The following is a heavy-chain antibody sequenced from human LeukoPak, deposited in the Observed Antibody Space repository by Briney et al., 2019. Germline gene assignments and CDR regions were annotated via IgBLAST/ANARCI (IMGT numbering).Heavy chain of an antibody. CDR2: ISVSGGST. CDR3: AKTIEEQLWSGDAFDI. Sequence: GGCLRLSCAASGFTFSSYAMSWVRQAPEEGLGWVSAISVSGGSTYYADSVKGRFTISRDNSKNTLYLQMNSLRAEDTAVYYCAKTIEEQLWSGDAFDIWGQGTMVTVSS. J-gene: IGHJ3*02. D-gene: IGHD5-18*01. CDR1: GFTFSSYA. V-gene: IGHV3-23*01.